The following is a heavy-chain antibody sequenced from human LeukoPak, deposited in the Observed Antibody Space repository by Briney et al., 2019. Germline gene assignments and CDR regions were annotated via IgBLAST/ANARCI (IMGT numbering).Heavy chain of an antibody. CDR2: ITSGGDYI. V-gene: IGHV3-21*01. D-gene: IGHD3-9*01. Sequence: GGSLRHSCAASGLTFNTFNMNWVRQAPGKGLEWVSSITSGGDYIYYADSVKGRFTTSRDNAKNSLSLQLNSLRVEDTAVYYCARGHYDVLAASYKWTPDYWGQGTLVTVSS. CDR1: GLTFNTFN. J-gene: IGHJ4*02. CDR3: ARGHYDVLAASYKWTPDY.